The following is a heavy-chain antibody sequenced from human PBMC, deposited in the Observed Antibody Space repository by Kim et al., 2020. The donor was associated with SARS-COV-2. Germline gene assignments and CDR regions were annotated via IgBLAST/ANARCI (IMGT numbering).Heavy chain of an antibody. V-gene: IGHV3-21*01. Sequence: GGSLRLSCAASGFTFRSYSMNWVRQAPGKGLEWVSSISSSSSYIYYADSVKGRFTISRDNAKNSLYLQMNSLRAEDTAVYYCARERGSLLRYFTPINYYYYYMDVWGKGTTVTVSS. CDR3: ARERGSLLRYFTPINYYYYYMDV. D-gene: IGHD3-9*01. J-gene: IGHJ6*03. CDR2: ISSSSSYI. CDR1: GFTFRSYS.